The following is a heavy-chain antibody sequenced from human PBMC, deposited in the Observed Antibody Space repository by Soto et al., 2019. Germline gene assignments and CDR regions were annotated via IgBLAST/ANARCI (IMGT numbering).Heavy chain of an antibody. Sequence: PGGSRRLSCEASGFTFRDYYMTWFRQAPGKGLEWLSYIDSSTKYTNYADSVKGRFTISRDNAKNSLYLQMNSLRADDTAVYYCAREYYYTMDVWGQGTIVTVSS. CDR2: IDSSTKYT. V-gene: IGHV3-11*05. CDR3: AREYYYTMDV. CDR1: GFTFRDYY. J-gene: IGHJ6*02.